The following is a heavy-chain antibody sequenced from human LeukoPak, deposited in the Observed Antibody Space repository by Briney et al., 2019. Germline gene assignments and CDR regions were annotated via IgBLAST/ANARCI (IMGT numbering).Heavy chain of an antibody. D-gene: IGHD3-22*01. V-gene: IGHV4-4*07. CDR1: SASGTSHH. CDR2: VPFRGSP. Sequence: SETLSLTCAVSSASGTSHHWAWVRQPAGKGLEWVAPVPFRGSPTSNPFLKSRVPFSLARSKNELSLTLNSVSAAETAVYYCPRDETSRDDSGGYHYWGRGVLVTVSS. J-gene: IGHJ4*02. CDR3: PRDETSRDDSGGYHY.